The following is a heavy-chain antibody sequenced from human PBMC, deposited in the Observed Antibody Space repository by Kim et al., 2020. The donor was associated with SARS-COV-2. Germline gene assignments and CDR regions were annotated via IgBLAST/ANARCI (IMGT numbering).Heavy chain of an antibody. V-gene: IGHV3-21*01. J-gene: IGHJ5*02. CDR2: ISTSGSYV. CDR3: ARGPPPPATFAP. D-gene: IGHD2-21*01. CDR1: GFTFRSYS. Sequence: GGSLRLSCEGSGFTFRSYSMNWVRQAPGKGLEWVSFISTSGSYVYYADSVKGRFTISRDNVRNSLYLEMKSLRGEDTAIYFCARGPPPPATFAPWGRG.